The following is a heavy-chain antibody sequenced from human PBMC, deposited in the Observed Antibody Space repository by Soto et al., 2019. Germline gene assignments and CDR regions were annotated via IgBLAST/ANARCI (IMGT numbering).Heavy chain of an antibody. CDR2: ISYDGSNK. CDR3: AKGSNNDY. J-gene: IGHJ4*02. Sequence: QVQLVESGGGVVQPGRSLRLSCAASGFTFSSYGMHWVRQAPGKGLEWVAVISYDGSNKYYADSVKGRFTISRDNSKNTLYLQMNSLRAEDTAVYYCAKGSNNDYWGQGTLVTVSS. D-gene: IGHD1-26*01. V-gene: IGHV3-30*18. CDR1: GFTFSSYG.